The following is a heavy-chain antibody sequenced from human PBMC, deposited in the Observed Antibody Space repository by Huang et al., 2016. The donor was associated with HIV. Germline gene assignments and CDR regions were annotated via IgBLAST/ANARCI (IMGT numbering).Heavy chain of an antibody. V-gene: IGHV4-34*02. Sequence: VRLQQWGAGLLKASATLSLPCAVYGGSFSGYQWTWIRPAPGKGLEWIGEINHSGSATSDPSRKTRVTITGDMSKNQFSLKMTSLTVADTSVYFCARGLRFCRGGVCFPTHFQHWSQG. CDR2: INHSGSA. D-gene: IGHD2-15*01. J-gene: IGHJ1*01. CDR1: GGSFSGYQ. CDR3: ARGLRFCRGGVCFPTHFQH.